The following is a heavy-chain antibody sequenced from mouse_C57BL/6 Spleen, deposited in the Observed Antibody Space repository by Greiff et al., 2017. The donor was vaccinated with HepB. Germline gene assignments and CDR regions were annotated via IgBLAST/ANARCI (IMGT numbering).Heavy chain of an antibody. V-gene: IGHV1-55*01. J-gene: IGHJ2*01. CDR1: GYTFTSYW. CDR3: ARSGIYDGYSFDY. D-gene: IGHD2-3*01. CDR2: IYPGSGST. Sequence: QVQLKQPGAELVKPGASVKMSCKASGYTFTSYWITWVKQRPGQGLEWIGDIYPGSGSTNYNEKFKSKATLTVDTSSSTAYMQLSSLTSEDSAVYYCARSGIYDGYSFDYWGQGTTLTVSS.